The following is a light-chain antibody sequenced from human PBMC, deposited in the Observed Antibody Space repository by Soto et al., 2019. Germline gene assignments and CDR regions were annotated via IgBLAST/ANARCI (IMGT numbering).Light chain of an antibody. CDR3: QQYGSSPRT. V-gene: IGKV3-20*01. CDR2: GAS. CDR1: QSVSSSY. Sequence: VLTQYPGTLSFSPGERATRSCRASQSVSSSYLAWYQQKPAQAPRLLISGASSRATGIPDRFSGSGSGTDFTLTIRRLEPEDFAVYYCQQYGSSPRTFGQGTNADIK. J-gene: IGKJ1*01.